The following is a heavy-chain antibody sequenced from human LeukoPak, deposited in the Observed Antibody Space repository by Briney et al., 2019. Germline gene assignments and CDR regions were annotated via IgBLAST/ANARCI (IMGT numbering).Heavy chain of an antibody. CDR3: ARQRIVVVASVFDP. D-gene: IGHD2-21*01. V-gene: IGHV4-59*08. CDR1: GGSISSYY. J-gene: IGHJ5*02. CDR2: IYYSGST. Sequence: SETLSLTCTVSGGSISSYYWSWIRQPPGKGLEWIGYIYYSGSTNCNPSLKSRVTISVDTSKNQFSLKLSSVTAADTAVYYCARQRIVVVASVFDPWGQGTLVTVSS.